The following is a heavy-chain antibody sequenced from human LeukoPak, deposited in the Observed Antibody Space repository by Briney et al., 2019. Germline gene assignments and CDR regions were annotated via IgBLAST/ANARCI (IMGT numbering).Heavy chain of an antibody. Sequence: GGALRLSCAASGFTFSSYAMSWVRQAPGKGLEWVSAISGSGGSTYYADSVKGRFAISRDNSKNTLYLQMNSLRAEDTAVYYCGRLHPTDNWFDPWGQGTLVTVSS. CDR3: GRLHPTDNWFDP. CDR1: GFTFSSYA. D-gene: IGHD4-11*01. CDR2: ISGSGGST. V-gene: IGHV3-23*01. J-gene: IGHJ5*02.